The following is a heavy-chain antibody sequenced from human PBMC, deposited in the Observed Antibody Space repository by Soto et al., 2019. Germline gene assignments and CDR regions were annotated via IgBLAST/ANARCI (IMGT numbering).Heavy chain of an antibody. D-gene: IGHD3-10*01. V-gene: IGHV4-61*01. Sequence: SETLSLTCTVSGGSVSTGMKYWGWVRQPPGKALEFIGYMYKTGETLLNSSLKSRVTSSMETSKNQFSLTLSSVTAADTAVYFCMKAHESGDFLGMSVWGPGTTVTVSS. CDR2: MYKTGET. CDR3: MKAHESGDFLGMSV. CDR1: GGSVSTGMKY. J-gene: IGHJ6*02.